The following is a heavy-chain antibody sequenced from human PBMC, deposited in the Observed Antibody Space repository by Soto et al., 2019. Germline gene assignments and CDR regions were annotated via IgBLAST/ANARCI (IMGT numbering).Heavy chain of an antibody. Sequence: QVQLVQFGAEVKKPGASVKVSCKASGYTFTSYGISWVRQAPGQGLEWMGLISAYNGNTNYAQKLQGRVTMTTHTPTSTAYMELRTPRADETAGYYCPGLSSGYYRQWGQATLCTVSS. D-gene: IGHD3-22*01. V-gene: IGHV1-18*01. J-gene: IGHJ4*02. CDR1: GYTFTSYG. CDR3: PGLSSGYYRQ. CDR2: ISAYNGNT.